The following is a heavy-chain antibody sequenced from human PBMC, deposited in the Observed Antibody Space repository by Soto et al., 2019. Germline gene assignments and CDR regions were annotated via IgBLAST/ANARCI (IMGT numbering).Heavy chain of an antibody. CDR2: TYYRSKWYN. D-gene: IGHD1-20*01. J-gene: IGHJ5*02. CDR1: GDSVSSNSAA. Sequence: KQSQTLSLTCAISGDSVSSNSAAWNWIRQSPSRGLEWLGRTYYRSKWYNDYAVSVKSRITINPDTSKNQFSLQLNSVTPEDTAVYYCARVKSYNWNSTSASFFWFDPWGQGTLVTVSS. CDR3: ARVKSYNWNSTSASFFWFDP. V-gene: IGHV6-1*01.